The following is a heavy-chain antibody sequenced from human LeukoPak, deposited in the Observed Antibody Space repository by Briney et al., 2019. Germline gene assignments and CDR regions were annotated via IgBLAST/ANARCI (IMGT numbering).Heavy chain of an antibody. Sequence: ASVKVSSKASGYTFISYGISWVRQAPGQGLEWMGWISGYNGNTNYAQKLQGRVTMTRDTSTSTAYMELSSLRSDDTAVYYCARGRIDSSGYWLFLSDGFDIWGQGTMVTVSS. CDR2: ISGYNGNT. D-gene: IGHD3-22*01. CDR3: ARGRIDSSGYWLFLSDGFDI. CDR1: GYTFISYG. J-gene: IGHJ3*02. V-gene: IGHV1-18*01.